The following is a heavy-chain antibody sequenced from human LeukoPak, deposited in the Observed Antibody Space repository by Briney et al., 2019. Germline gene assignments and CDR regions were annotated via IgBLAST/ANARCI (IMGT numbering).Heavy chain of an antibody. Sequence: ASVKVSYKASGYTFTSYYIYWMRQAHGHGLDWMGIINPSGGRTNYAHKFQGRVTMTRDMSTSTVYMELSSLRSEDTAVYYCARGPHKRTYDRDNWFDPWGQGTLVTVSS. CDR3: ARGPHKRTYDRDNWFDP. V-gene: IGHV1-46*01. J-gene: IGHJ5*02. CDR2: INPSGGRT. CDR1: GYTFTSYY. D-gene: IGHD3-3*01.